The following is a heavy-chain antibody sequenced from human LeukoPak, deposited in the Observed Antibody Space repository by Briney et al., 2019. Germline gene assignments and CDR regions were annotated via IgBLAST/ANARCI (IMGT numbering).Heavy chain of an antibody. CDR2: IYHSGST. CDR3: ARAGEYCGDDCHSEYYYGLDV. V-gene: IGHV4-38-2*02. CDR1: GYFISSGFY. J-gene: IGHJ6*02. Sequence: SETLSLTCTVFGYFISSGFYWGWIRQPPGKGLEWIGSIYHSGSTDYNESLKSRVTITVDTSQNQISLKLRSVTAADTAVYYRARAGEYCGDDCHSEYYYGLDVWGQGTTVTVSS. D-gene: IGHD2-21*02.